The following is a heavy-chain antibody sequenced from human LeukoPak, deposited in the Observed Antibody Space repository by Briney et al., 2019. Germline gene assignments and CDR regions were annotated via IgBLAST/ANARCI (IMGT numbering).Heavy chain of an antibody. CDR1: GYTFTGYY. CDR3: ARATGDVSLLEDY. Sequence: ASVKVSCKPSGYTFTGYYMHWVRQAPGQGLEWMGWINPYSGDTNYAQKFQGRVTMTRDTSISTAYMELSRLRSDDTAVYYCARATGDVSLLEDYWGQGTLVTVSS. J-gene: IGHJ4*02. V-gene: IGHV1-2*02. D-gene: IGHD3-16*01. CDR2: INPYSGDT.